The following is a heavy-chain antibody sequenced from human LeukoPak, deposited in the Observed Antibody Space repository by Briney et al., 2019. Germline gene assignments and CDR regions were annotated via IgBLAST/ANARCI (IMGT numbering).Heavy chain of an antibody. D-gene: IGHD2-21*02. V-gene: IGHV4-38-2*02. CDR1: GYSISSGYY. Sequence: SETLSLTCTVSGYSISSGYYWGWIRQPPGKGLEWIGSIYHSGSTYYNPSLKSRVTISVDTSKNQFSLKLSSVTAADTAVYYCARGRRVVVTAEGFDYWGQGTLVTVSS. CDR2: IYHSGST. J-gene: IGHJ4*02. CDR3: ARGRRVVVTAEGFDY.